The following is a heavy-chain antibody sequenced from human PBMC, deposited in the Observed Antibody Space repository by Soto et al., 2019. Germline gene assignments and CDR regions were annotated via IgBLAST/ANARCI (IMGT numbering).Heavy chain of an antibody. D-gene: IGHD3-10*01. J-gene: IGHJ4*02. CDR3: ARLSGSGYVWDYFDY. CDR1: GGSISSSNW. V-gene: IGHV4-4*02. CDR2: IYHSGST. Sequence: SETLSLTCSVSGGSISSSNWWSWVRQPPGKGLEWIGEIYHSGSTNYNPSLKSRVTISVDKSKNQFSLKLSSVTAADTAVYYCARLSGSGYVWDYFDYWGQGTLVTVSS.